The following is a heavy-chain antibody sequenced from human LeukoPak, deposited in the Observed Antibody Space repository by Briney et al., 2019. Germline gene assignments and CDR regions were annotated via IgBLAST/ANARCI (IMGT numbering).Heavy chain of an antibody. CDR2: ISSSSSYI. CDR3: AREGGYYDILTGYLYYYYGMDV. CDR1: GFTFSSYS. V-gene: IGHV3-21*01. Sequence: GGSLRLPCAASGFTFSSYSMNWVRQAPGKGLEWVSSISSSSSYIYYADSVKGRFTVSRDNAKNSLYLQMNSLRAEDTAVYYCAREGGYYDILTGYLYYYYGMDVWGQGTTVTVSS. J-gene: IGHJ6*02. D-gene: IGHD3-9*01.